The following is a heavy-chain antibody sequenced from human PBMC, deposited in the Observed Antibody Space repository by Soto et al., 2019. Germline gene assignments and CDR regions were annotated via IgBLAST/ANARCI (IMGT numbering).Heavy chain of an antibody. D-gene: IGHD3-10*01. Sequence: EVQLLESGGGFVQPGGSLRLSCAASGFTFSTFAMNWVRQAPGKGLEWVSGITGGSGFTFYADSVKGRFTISRDDSENTLFLQMSSLRAEDTAKYYCAKYGPTIYFDFWGQGTLVTVSS. CDR1: GFTFSTFA. J-gene: IGHJ4*02. CDR3: AKYGPTIYFDF. V-gene: IGHV3-23*01. CDR2: ITGGSGFT.